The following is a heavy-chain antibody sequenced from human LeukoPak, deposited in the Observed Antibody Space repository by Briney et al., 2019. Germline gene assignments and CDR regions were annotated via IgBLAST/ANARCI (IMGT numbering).Heavy chain of an antibody. V-gene: IGHV1-8*01. CDR1: GYTLTSYD. Sequence: ASVKVSCKASGYTLTSYDINWVRQATGQGLEWMGWMNLNSGNTGYAQKVQGRVTMTRDTSISTAYMELSTLTSDDTAVYYCARVTGSIDYWGQGTLVTVSS. CDR2: MNLNSGNT. J-gene: IGHJ4*02. CDR3: ARVTGSIDY. D-gene: IGHD1-26*01.